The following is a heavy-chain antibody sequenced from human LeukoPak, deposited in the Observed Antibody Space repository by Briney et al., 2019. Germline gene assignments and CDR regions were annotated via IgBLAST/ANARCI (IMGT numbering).Heavy chain of an antibody. CDR1: GFTFGAYY. CDR3: ARMSGIAVAAIWISYFDY. CDR2: IKQDGSEK. J-gene: IGHJ4*02. V-gene: IGHV3-7*03. D-gene: IGHD6-19*01. Sequence: GGSLRLSCAASGFTFGAYYMTWVRQAPGKGLEWAANIKQDGSEKYYVDSVKGRFTISRDNANNSLYLQMNSLRAEDTAVYYCARMSGIAVAAIWISYFDYWGQGTLVTVSS.